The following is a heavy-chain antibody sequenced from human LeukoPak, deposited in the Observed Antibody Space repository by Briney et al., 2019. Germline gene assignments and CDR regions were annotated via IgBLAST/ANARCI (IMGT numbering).Heavy chain of an antibody. V-gene: IGHV3-23*01. CDR1: GXTFSSYA. CDR3: ATGRGGADY. J-gene: IGHJ4*02. CDR2: ISGSSGST. D-gene: IGHD2-21*01. Sequence: PGGSLRLSCAASGXTFSSYALGWVRQAPGKGPEWVSTISGSSGSTYYADSVKGRFTISRDNSKNTPFLQMNSLRAEDTAVYYCATGRGGADYWGQGVLVTVSS.